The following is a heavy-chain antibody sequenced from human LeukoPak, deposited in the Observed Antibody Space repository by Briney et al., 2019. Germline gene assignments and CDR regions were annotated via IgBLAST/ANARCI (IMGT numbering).Heavy chain of an antibody. V-gene: IGHV1-18*01. CDR1: GYTFTSYG. D-gene: IGHD6-19*01. CDR3: ARDQGSGSGWYWIDY. J-gene: IGHJ4*02. CDR2: ISAYNGNT. Sequence: ASVNVSCKASGYTFTSYGISWVRQAPGQGLEWMGWISAYNGNTNYAQKLQGRVTMTTDTSTSTAYMELRSLRSDDTAVYYCARDQGSGSGWYWIDYWGQGTLVTVSS.